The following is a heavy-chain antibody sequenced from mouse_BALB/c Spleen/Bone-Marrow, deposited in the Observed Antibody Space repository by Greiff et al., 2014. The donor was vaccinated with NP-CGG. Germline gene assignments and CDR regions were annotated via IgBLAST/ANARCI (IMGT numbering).Heavy chain of an antibody. V-gene: IGHV1-87*01. CDR2: IYPGDGDT. CDR3: ASPYGNYDAMDY. Sequence: VQLQESGAELARPGASVKLSCKASGYTFTSYWMQWVKQRPGQGLEWIGAIYPGDGDTRYTQKFRGKATLTADKSSNTAYMQLSSLTSEDSAVYFCASPYGNYDAMDYWGPGTSVTVSS. D-gene: IGHD2-1*01. CDR1: GYTFTSYW. J-gene: IGHJ4*01.